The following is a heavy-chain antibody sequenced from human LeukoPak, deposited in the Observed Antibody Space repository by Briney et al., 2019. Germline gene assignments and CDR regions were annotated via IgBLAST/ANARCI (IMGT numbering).Heavy chain of an antibody. CDR1: GDNFSSYV. D-gene: IGHD6-13*01. CDR2: IIPTLDVA. Sequence: GASVKVSCKASGDNFSSYVITWVRQAPGQGLEWMGRIIPTLDVANFAQKFKGRVTITADKSTNTAHLELSSLRSEDTAVYYCAAVDRVSSWPKIILIDYWGQGTLVTVSS. V-gene: IGHV1-69*04. J-gene: IGHJ4*02. CDR3: AAVDRVSSWPKIILIDY.